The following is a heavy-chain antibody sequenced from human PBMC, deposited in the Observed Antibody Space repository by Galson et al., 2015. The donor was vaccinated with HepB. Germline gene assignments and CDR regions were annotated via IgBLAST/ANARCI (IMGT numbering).Heavy chain of an antibody. CDR2: IRSKANSYAT. J-gene: IGHJ6*02. V-gene: IGHV3-73*01. Sequence: SLRLSCAASGFTFSSYAMHWVRQASGKGLEWVGRIRSKANSYATAYAASVKGRFTISRDDSKNTAYLQMNSLKTEDTAVYYCTRYVTTVTTRFGLDYYYYYGMDVWGQGTTVTVSS. CDR3: TRYVTTVTTRFGLDYYYYYGMDV. CDR1: GFTFSSYA. D-gene: IGHD4-17*01.